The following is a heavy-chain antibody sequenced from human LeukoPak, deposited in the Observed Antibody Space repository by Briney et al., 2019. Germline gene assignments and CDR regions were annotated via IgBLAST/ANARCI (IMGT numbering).Heavy chain of an antibody. D-gene: IGHD4-23*01. Sequence: SETLSLTCAVYGGSFSGYYWSWIRQPPGKGLEWIGEINHSGSTNYNPSLKSRVTISVDTSKNQFSLKLSSVTAADTAVYYCARGSVEGRGYYYHYMDVWGKGTTVTVSS. CDR1: GGSFSGYY. CDR3: ARGSVEGRGYYYHYMDV. J-gene: IGHJ6*03. V-gene: IGHV4-34*01. CDR2: INHSGST.